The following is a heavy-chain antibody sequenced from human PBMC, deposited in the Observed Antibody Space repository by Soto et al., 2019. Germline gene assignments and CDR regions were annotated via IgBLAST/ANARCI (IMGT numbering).Heavy chain of an antibody. J-gene: IGHJ5*02. CDR1: GGSISSGDYY. D-gene: IGHD3-16*01. CDR3: ARQGVIRRDSWWFDP. V-gene: IGHV4-61*08. Sequence: PSETLSLTCTVSGGSISSGDYYWSWIRQPPGKGLEWIGYIYYSGSTNYNPSLKSRVTISVDTSKNQFSLKLSSVTAADTAVYYCARQGVIRRDSWWFDPWGQGTLVTVSS. CDR2: IYYSGST.